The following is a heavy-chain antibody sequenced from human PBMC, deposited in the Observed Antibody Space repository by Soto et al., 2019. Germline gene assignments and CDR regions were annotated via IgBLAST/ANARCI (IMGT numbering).Heavy chain of an antibody. V-gene: IGHV1-8*01. CDR2: MNPNSGNT. Sequence: GASVKVSCKASGYTFTSYDINWVRQATGQGLEWMGWMNPNSGNTGYAQKFQGRVTMTRNTSIRTAYMELSSLRSEDTAVYYCARGKYSSCHPNNSYSYMAVWGKGTTAPV. D-gene: IGHD6-6*01. J-gene: IGHJ6*03. CDR1: GYTFTSYD. CDR3: ARGKYSSCHPNNSYSYMAV.